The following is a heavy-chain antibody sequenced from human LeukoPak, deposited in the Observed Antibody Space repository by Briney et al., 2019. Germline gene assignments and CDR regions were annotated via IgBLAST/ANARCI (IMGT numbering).Heavy chain of an antibody. V-gene: IGHV3-30*02. CDR1: GFTFSSCG. D-gene: IGHD3-16*02. Sequence: PGGSLRLSCAASGFTFSSCGMHWVRQAPGKGLDWLAFIRYDGSNKYYADSVKGRFTISRDNAKNSLYLQMNSLRAEDTAVYYCARDLLGYNYYYMDVWGKGTTATVSS. CDR2: IRYDGSNK. J-gene: IGHJ6*03. CDR3: ARDLLGYNYYYMDV.